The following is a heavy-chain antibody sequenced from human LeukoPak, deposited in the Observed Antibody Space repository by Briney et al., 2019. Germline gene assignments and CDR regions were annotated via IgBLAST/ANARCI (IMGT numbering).Heavy chain of an antibody. V-gene: IGHV4-30-4*07. CDR3: ARSSNWNDVWFDP. J-gene: IGHJ5*02. D-gene: IGHD1-20*01. Sequence: SETLSLTCAVSGVSISSGGYSWSWIRQPPGKGLEWIGYIYYSGSTYYNPSLKSRVTISVDTSKNQFSLKLSSVTAADTAVYYCARSSNWNDVWFDPWGQGTLVTVSS. CDR1: GVSISSGGYS. CDR2: IYYSGST.